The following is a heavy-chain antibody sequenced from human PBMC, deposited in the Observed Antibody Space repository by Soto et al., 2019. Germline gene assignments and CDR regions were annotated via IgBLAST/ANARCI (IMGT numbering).Heavy chain of an antibody. CDR3: ARFSSGSLDY. D-gene: IGHD1-26*01. Sequence: PSETLSLTCTVSGGSISSYYWSWIRQPPGKGLEWIGYIYYSGSTNYNPSLKSRVTISVDTSKNQFSLKLSSVTAADTAVYYCARFSSGSLDYWGQGTLVTVSS. J-gene: IGHJ4*02. V-gene: IGHV4-59*01. CDR1: GGSISSYY. CDR2: IYYSGST.